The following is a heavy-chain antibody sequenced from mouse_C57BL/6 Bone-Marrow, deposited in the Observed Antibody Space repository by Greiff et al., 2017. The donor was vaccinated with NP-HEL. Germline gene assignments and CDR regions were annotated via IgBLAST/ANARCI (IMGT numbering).Heavy chain of an antibody. CDR1: GFSLSTFGMG. D-gene: IGHD1-1*01. CDR3: ARLHYYGSSPEGYFDV. Sequence: QVTLKVSGPGILQPSQTLSLTCSFSGFSLSTFGMGVGWIRQPSGKGLEWLAPIWWDDDKYYNPALKSRLTISKDTSKNQVFLKIANVDTADTATYYCARLHYYGSSPEGYFDVWGTGTTVTVSS. CDR2: IWWDDDK. V-gene: IGHV8-8*01. J-gene: IGHJ1*03.